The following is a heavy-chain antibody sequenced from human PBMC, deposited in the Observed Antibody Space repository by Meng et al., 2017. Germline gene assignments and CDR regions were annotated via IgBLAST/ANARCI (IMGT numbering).Heavy chain of an antibody. V-gene: IGHV3-74*01. Sequence: GESLKISCGASGFTFSNYWMHWVRQAPGKGLVWVSRINNDGSDTAYADSVKGRFTISRDNAKNTQFLQMNSLRAEDTAVYYCARGEYHFESSGYYTHWGQGTLVIVSS. CDR3: ARGEYHFESSGYYTH. CDR2: INNDGSDT. J-gene: IGHJ4*02. D-gene: IGHD3-22*01. CDR1: GFTFSNYW.